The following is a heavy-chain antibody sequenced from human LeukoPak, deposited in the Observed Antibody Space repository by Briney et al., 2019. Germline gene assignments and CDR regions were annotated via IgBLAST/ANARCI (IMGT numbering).Heavy chain of an antibody. CDR3: ARMPRGPDV. D-gene: IGHD2-2*01. J-gene: IGHJ6*04. Sequence: GGSLRPSCAASGFTFSNYWMLWVRQAPGKGLEWVASIKQDGSEKYYVDSMKGRFTISRDNAKNSLYLQMNSLRAEDTAVYYCARMPRGPDVWGKGTTVTVSS. CDR1: GFTFSNYW. CDR2: IKQDGSEK. V-gene: IGHV3-7*01.